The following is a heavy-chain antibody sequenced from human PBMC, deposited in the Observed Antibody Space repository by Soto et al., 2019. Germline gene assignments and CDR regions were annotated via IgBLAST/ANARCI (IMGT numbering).Heavy chain of an antibody. CDR2: ISSSSSYI. CDR3: AREGYSSSWYIPAPNDY. D-gene: IGHD6-13*01. V-gene: IGHV3-21*01. Sequence: LRLSFAASGXTFSSYSMNWVRQAPGKGLEWVSSISSSSSYIYYADSVKGRFTISRDNAKNSLYLQMNSLRAEDTAVYYCAREGYSSSWYIPAPNDYWGQGTLVTVSS. J-gene: IGHJ4*02. CDR1: GXTFSSYS.